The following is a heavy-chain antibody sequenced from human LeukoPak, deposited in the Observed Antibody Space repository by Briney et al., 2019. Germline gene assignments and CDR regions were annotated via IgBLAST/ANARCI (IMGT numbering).Heavy chain of an antibody. CDR2: IYYSGST. Sequence: PSETLSLTCTVSGGSISSSSYYWGWIRQPPGKGLEWIGSIYYSGSTYYNPSLKSRVTISVDTSKNQFSLKLSSVTAADTAVYYCARQEGSQNFDYWGQGTLVIVSS. J-gene: IGHJ4*02. CDR1: GGSISSSSYY. CDR3: ARQEGSQNFDY. V-gene: IGHV4-39*01.